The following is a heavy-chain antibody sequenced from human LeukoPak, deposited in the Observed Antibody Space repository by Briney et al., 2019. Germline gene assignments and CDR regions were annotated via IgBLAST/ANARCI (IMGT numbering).Heavy chain of an antibody. V-gene: IGHV3-7*04. Sequence: GGSLRLSCAASGFTFTSYWMSWVRQAPGKGLERVANIKQDGSEKYYVDSVKGRFTISRDNAKNSLDLEMNSLRAEDTAVYYCAKENYSSSWHADYWGQGTLVTVSS. J-gene: IGHJ4*02. CDR3: AKENYSSSWHADY. D-gene: IGHD6-13*01. CDR2: IKQDGSEK. CDR1: GFTFTSYW.